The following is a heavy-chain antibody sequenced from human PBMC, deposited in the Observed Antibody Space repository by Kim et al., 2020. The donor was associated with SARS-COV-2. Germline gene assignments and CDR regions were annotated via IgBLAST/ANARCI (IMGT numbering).Heavy chain of an antibody. CDR2: ISRRGRTI. V-gene: IGHV3-11*04. CDR1: GFTFSDYY. D-gene: IGHD5-12*01. Sequence: GVSLRLSCAASGFTFSDYYMSWIRQGLGNGLAWVSSISRRGRTIYYADSVKGRFTISRDNAKNSLYLQMNSLRAEDTAVYYCARVNSEGGYDLMNNWYFDLWGRGTLVTVSS. J-gene: IGHJ2*01. CDR3: ARVNSEGGYDLMNNWYFDL.